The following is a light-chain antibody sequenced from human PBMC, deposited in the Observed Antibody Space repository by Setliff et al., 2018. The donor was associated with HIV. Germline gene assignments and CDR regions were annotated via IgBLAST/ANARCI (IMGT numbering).Light chain of an antibody. CDR3: QVWDSSSDHYV. V-gene: IGLV3-21*04. CDR1: NIGSKS. Sequence: SYELTQPPSVSVAPGETASITCGGNNIGSKSVHWYQQKPGQAPVLVIYYDSDRPSGIPERFSGSNSGNTATLTISRVEAGDEADYYCQVWDSSSDHYVFGTGT. CDR2: YDS. J-gene: IGLJ1*01.